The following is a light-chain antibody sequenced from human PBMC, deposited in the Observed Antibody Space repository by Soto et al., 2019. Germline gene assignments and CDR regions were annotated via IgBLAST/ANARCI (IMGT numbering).Light chain of an antibody. CDR3: QQYNFYPWT. J-gene: IGKJ1*01. Sequence: DIQMTQSPSTLSASVGDRVTITCRASQSISSWLAWYQQKPGKAPKLLIYKASSLESGVPSTFSGSGAGTEVTLTISSLQPDDFATYYCQQYNFYPWTFGQGTKVEIK. CDR1: QSISSW. CDR2: KAS. V-gene: IGKV1-5*03.